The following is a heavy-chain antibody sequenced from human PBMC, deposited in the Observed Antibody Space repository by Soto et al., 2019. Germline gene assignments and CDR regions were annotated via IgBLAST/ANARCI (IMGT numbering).Heavy chain of an antibody. D-gene: IGHD6-13*01. CDR2: IYPGDSDT. CDR1: GYSFTSYW. J-gene: IGHJ6*02. Sequence: GESLKISCKGSGYSFTSYWIGWVRQMPGKGLEWMGIIYPGDSDTRYSPSFQGQVTISADKSISTAYLQWSSLKASDTAMYYCAGALSIAAAGYGMDVWGQGTTVTVSS. CDR3: AGALSIAAAGYGMDV. V-gene: IGHV5-51*01.